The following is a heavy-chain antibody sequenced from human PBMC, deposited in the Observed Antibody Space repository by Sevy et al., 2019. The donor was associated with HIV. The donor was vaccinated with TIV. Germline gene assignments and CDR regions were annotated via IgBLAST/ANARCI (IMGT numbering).Heavy chain of an antibody. V-gene: IGHV3-30*18. CDR3: AKDQYYYGSGLRYYYGMDV. D-gene: IGHD3-10*01. J-gene: IGHJ6*02. Sequence: GGSLRLSCAASGFTFSSYGMHWVRQAPGKGLEWVAVISYDGSNKYYADSVKGRFTISRDNSKNTLYLQMTSLRAEDTAVYYCAKDQYYYGSGLRYYYGMDVWGQGTTVTVSS. CDR2: ISYDGSNK. CDR1: GFTFSSYG.